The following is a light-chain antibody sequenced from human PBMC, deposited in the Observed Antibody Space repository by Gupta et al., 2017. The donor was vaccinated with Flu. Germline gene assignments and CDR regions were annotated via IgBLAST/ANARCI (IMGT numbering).Light chain of an antibody. J-gene: IGLJ1*01. V-gene: IGLV1-40*01. CDR1: SSNIGAGYE. CDR2: ANF. Sequence: QSVLSQPPSVSGAPGQRVTISCTGSSSNIGAGYEVHWYQQLPGTAPKLLIYANFDRPSGVPDRLAGSKSGSSAYRAITGLQAEDEADYYCQSWDSSLNIYVFGTGTNVTVL. CDR3: QSWDSSLNIYV.